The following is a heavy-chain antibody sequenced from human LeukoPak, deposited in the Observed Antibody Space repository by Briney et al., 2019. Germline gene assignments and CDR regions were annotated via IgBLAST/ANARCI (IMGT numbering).Heavy chain of an antibody. Sequence: GSVKVSCKASGYTFTSYGISWVRQAPGQGLEWMGWISAYNGNTNYAQKLQGRVTMTTDTSTSTAYMELRSLRSDDTAVYYCARDAWELNAFDIWGQGTMVTVSS. CDR1: GYTFTSYG. V-gene: IGHV1-18*01. CDR2: ISAYNGNT. J-gene: IGHJ3*02. CDR3: ARDAWELNAFDI. D-gene: IGHD1-26*01.